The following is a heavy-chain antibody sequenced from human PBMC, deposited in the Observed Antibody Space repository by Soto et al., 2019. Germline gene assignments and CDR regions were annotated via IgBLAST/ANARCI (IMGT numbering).Heavy chain of an antibody. D-gene: IGHD3-22*01. J-gene: IGHJ3*01. CDR1: GFIFSTYG. CDR3: ANSVYELRSPPIGAFDV. V-gene: IGHV3-30*18. Sequence: QVQLVESGGGVVQPGRSLRLSCAASGFIFSTYGMHWVRQAPGKGLEWVAVISYDGSHKYYVDSVKGRFTISRDNSKNTLYLQMNSLRAEDTAVYYCANSVYELRSPPIGAFDVWGHGTMVTVSS. CDR2: ISYDGSHK.